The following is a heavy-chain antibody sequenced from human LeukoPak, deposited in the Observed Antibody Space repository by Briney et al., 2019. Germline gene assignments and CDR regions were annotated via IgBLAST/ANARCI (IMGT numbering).Heavy chain of an antibody. CDR1: GFTFSPFA. D-gene: IGHD3-22*01. J-gene: IGHJ4*02. Sequence: GGSLRLSCAASGFTFSPFAMNWVRQAPGKGLEWVSSISVGSNYIYYADSVRGRFSISRDDARNSLYLQMDSLRGDDTAVYYCARLRRNSDRSGYYYYYDYWGQGTLVTVSS. CDR3: ARLRRNSDRSGYYYYYDY. CDR2: ISVGSNYI. V-gene: IGHV3-21*01.